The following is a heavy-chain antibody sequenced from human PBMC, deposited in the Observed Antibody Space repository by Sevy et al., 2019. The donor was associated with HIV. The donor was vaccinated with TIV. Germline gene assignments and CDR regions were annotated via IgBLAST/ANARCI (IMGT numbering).Heavy chain of an antibody. J-gene: IGHJ4*02. Sequence: GRSLRLSCAASGFSLNSYWMSWVRQATGKGLEWVANIKQDGSVKYDVDSVKGRFTISRDNARNLLYLQMNSLRAEDTAVYYCVRAIAADGSFWGQGTLVTVSS. CDR3: VRAIAADGSF. CDR2: IKQDGSVK. V-gene: IGHV3-7*01. CDR1: GFSLNSYW. D-gene: IGHD6-13*01.